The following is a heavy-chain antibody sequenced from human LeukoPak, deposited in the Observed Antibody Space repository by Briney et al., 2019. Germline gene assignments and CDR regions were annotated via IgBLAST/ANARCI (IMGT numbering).Heavy chain of an antibody. CDR2: INPNSGGT. J-gene: IGHJ4*02. Sequence: GASVKVSCKASGYTFTSYDINWVRQATGQGLEWMGWINPNSGGTNYAQKFQGRVTMTRDTSISTAYMELSRLRSDDTAVYYCARPAASGHFDYWGQGTLVTVSS. CDR1: GYTFTSYD. V-gene: IGHV1-2*02. D-gene: IGHD6-13*01. CDR3: ARPAASGHFDY.